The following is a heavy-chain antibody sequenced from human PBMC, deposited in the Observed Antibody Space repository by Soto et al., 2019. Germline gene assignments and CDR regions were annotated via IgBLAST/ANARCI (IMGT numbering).Heavy chain of an antibody. J-gene: IGHJ6*03. D-gene: IGHD3-9*01. CDR3: ARARFSVPNYYYYYMDV. CDR1: GYTFTSYA. Sequence: QVQLVQSGAEVKKPGASVKVSCKASGYTFTSYAMHWVRQAPGQRLEWMGWINAGNGNTKYSQKFQGRVTITGDTSASTAYMELRSLRSEDTAVYYCARARFSVPNYYYYYMDVWGKGTTVTVSS. CDR2: INAGNGNT. V-gene: IGHV1-3*01.